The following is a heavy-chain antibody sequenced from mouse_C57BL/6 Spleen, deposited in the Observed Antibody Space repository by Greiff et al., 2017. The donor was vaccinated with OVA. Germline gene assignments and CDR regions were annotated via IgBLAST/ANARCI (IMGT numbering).Heavy chain of an antibody. J-gene: IGHJ3*01. CDR3: AREDDKAWFAY. CDR2: ISDGGSYT. D-gene: IGHD2-12*01. Sequence: DVQLVESGGGLVKPGGSLKLSCAASGFTFSSYAMSWVRQTPEKRLEWVATISDGGSYTYYPDNVKGRFTISRDNAKNNLYLQMSHLKSEDTAMYYCAREDDKAWFAYWGQGTLVTVSA. CDR1: GFTFSSYA. V-gene: IGHV5-4*01.